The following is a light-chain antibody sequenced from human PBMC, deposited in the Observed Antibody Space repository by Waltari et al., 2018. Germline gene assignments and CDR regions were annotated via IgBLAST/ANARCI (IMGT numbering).Light chain of an antibody. J-gene: IGKJ4*01. CDR2: KAS. CDR3: QQYNTYPVT. CDR1: QSTSSF. V-gene: IGKV1-5*03. Sequence: DIQMTQSPSTLSASVGDRVTITCRASQSTSSFLAWYQQKPGKAPKLLIYKASSLESGVPSRFSGSGSGTEFTLTISRLQPDDFATYYCQQYNTYPVTFGGGTKVEIK.